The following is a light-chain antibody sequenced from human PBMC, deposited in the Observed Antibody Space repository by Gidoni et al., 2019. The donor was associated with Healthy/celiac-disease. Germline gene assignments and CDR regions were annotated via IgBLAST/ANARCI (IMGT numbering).Light chain of an antibody. CDR1: NIGSKS. J-gene: IGLJ2*01. CDR3: QVWDSSSDHVV. Sequence: SYVLPQPPSASVAPGQTARITCRGNNIGSKSVHWYQQKPGRAPVLVVYDDSDRASGIPERFSGSNSGNTATLTISRVEAGDEADYYCQVWDSSSDHVVFGGGTKLTVL. CDR2: DDS. V-gene: IGLV3-21*02.